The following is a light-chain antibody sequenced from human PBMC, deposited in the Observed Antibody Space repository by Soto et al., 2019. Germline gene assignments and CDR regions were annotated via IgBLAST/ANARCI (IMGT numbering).Light chain of an antibody. CDR2: AAS. J-gene: IGKJ5*01. CDR3: QQMYSTLSIT. CDR1: ESISRH. Sequence: DIQMTQSPSSLSASVGDRVTITCRASESISRHLNWYQQKPGKAPKLLIYAASSLQNGVPSRFSVSGSGTDFTLTISNLQPEDFATYYCQQMYSTLSITFGQGTRLEIK. V-gene: IGKV1-39*01.